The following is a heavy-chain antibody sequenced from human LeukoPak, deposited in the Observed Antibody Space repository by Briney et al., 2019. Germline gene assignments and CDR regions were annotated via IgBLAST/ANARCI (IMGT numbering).Heavy chain of an antibody. J-gene: IGHJ4*02. V-gene: IGHV1-3*01. CDR1: EYTFTRHT. CDR2: INAGNGDT. Sequence: ASVKVSCKASEYTFTRHTIHWVRQAPGQRLEWMGWINAGNGDTKYSQNFRGTVSITRDTSASTAYMELSSLRSDDTAVYYCARVWDSGSYSTFDYWGQGTLVTVSS. D-gene: IGHD1-26*01. CDR3: ARVWDSGSYSTFDY.